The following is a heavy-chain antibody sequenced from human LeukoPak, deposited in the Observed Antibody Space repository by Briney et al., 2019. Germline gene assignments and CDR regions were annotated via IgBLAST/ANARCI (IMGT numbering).Heavy chain of an antibody. V-gene: IGHV4-61*02. J-gene: IGHJ6*03. CDR2: LYTNDNT. CDR1: GGSISSGRYY. CDR3: GRRVVTDDYYNDR. D-gene: IGHD2-21*02. Sequence: SQTLSLTCSVSGGSISSGRYYWTWIRQPAGKGLEWIGRLYTNDNTNYDPSLESRVSISVDTSKSQFYLQLTSVTAADTAVYFCGRRVVTDDYYNDRRGKRIKVNVFS.